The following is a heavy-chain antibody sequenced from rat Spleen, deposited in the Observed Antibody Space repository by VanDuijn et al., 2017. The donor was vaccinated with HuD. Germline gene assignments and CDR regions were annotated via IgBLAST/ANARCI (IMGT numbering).Heavy chain of an antibody. CDR2: ISYEGSST. CDR3: ERHDYSSGYWYFDF. Sequence: EVQLVESGGGLVQPGRSLKLSCAASGFTFSDYYMAWVRQAPKKGLEWVASISYEGSSTYYGDSVKGRFTISRDNAKSTLYLQMNSLRSEDTATYYCERHDYSSGYWYFDFWGPGTMVTVSS. CDR1: GFTFSDYY. D-gene: IGHD1-2*01. J-gene: IGHJ1*01. V-gene: IGHV5-22*01.